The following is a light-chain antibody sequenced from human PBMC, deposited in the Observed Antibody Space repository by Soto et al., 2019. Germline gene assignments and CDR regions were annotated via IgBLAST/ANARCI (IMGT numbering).Light chain of an antibody. CDR2: DAS. CDR1: QSISSW. V-gene: IGKV1-5*01. J-gene: IGKJ1*01. Sequence: DIQMTQSPSTLSASVGDRVTITCRASQSISSWLAWYQQKPGKAPKLLIYDASSLESGVPSRFSGSGSGTEFSLTINSLQREDFATYYCQQTYSAPPLFGQGAKVDIK. CDR3: QQTYSAPPL.